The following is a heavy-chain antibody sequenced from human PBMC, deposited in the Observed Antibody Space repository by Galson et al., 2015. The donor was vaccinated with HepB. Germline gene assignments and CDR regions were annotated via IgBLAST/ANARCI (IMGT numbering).Heavy chain of an antibody. CDR2: ISAGGGET. CDR3: AKSFYGGSYYFDS. Sequence: SLRLSCAASGLTFRTYAMSWVRQAPGKGLEWVSLISAGGGETRYADSVKGRFTVSRDNSRNTLYLQMNSLRAEDTAIYYCAKSFYGGSYYFDSWGRGTLVTVSS. CDR1: GLTFRTYA. J-gene: IGHJ4*02. V-gene: IGHV3-23*01. D-gene: IGHD1-26*01.